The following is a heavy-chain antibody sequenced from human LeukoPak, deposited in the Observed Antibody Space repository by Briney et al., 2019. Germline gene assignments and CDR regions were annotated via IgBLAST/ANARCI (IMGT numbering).Heavy chain of an antibody. CDR3: ARGGLSAYVGWFDP. D-gene: IGHD4-23*01. J-gene: IGHJ5*02. CDR2: IYPGDSDT. CDR1: GYSFTSYW. V-gene: IGHV5-51*01. Sequence: GESLQISCKGSGYSFTSYWIGWARQMHGKGLEWTGIIYPGDSDTRYSPSFQGQVTISADKSISTAYLQWSSLKASDTAMYYCARGGLSAYVGWFDPWGQGTLVTVSS.